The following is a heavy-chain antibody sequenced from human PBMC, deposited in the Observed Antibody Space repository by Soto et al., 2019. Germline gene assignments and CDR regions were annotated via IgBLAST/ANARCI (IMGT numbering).Heavy chain of an antibody. CDR2: IRRKANSYTT. V-gene: IGHV3-72*01. D-gene: IGHD6-19*01. J-gene: IGHJ6*02. Sequence: EVQLVEAGGGLVQPGGSLRLSCAASGLIFSDYHMDWVRQAPGKGLEWVGRIRRKANSYTTEYAASVKGRFTISRDASKKSLYLQMNSLKREDTAVYYCAMLGGWSGGSSGMDVWGQGPTVTVSS. CDR3: AMLGGWSGGSSGMDV. CDR1: GLIFSDYH.